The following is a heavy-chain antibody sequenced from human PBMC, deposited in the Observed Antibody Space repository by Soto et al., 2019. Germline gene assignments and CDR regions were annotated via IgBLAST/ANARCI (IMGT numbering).Heavy chain of an antibody. V-gene: IGHV1-2*04. D-gene: IGHD4-4*01. CDR2: INPNSGGT. CDR3: ARAWTVTTSGASYYYGMDV. J-gene: IGHJ6*02. CDR1: GYTFTGYY. Sequence: ASVKVSCKASGYTFTGYYMHWVRQAPGQGLEWMGWINPNSGGTNYAQKFQGWVTMTRDTSISTAYIELSRLRSDDTAVYYCARAWTVTTSGASYYYGMDVWGQGTTVT.